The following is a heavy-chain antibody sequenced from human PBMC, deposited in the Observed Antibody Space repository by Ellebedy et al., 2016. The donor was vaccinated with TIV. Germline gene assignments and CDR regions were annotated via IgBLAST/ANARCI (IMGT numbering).Heavy chain of an antibody. CDR3: ARDYDLGNWFDP. Sequence: ASVKVSXKASGYTFTSYGISWVRQAPGQGLEWMGWINPNSGGTNYAQKFQGRVTMTRDTSISTAYMELSRLRSDDTAVYYCARDYDLGNWFDPWGQGTLVTVSS. CDR1: GYTFTSYG. J-gene: IGHJ5*02. CDR2: INPNSGGT. V-gene: IGHV1-2*02. D-gene: IGHD5-12*01.